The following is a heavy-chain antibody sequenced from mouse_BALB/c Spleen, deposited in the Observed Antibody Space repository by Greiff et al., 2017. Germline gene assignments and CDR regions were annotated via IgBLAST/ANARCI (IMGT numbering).Heavy chain of an antibody. CDR2: ISSGGSYT. D-gene: IGHD1-1*01. J-gene: IGHJ2*01. V-gene: IGHV5-6*01. Sequence: EVQLQESGGDLVKPGGSLKLSCAASGFTFSSYGMSWVRQTPDKRLEWVATISSGGSYTYYPDSVKGRFTISRDNAKNTLYLQMSSLKSEDTAMYYCARHGSSQYYFDYWGQGTTLTVSS. CDR3: ARHGSSQYYFDY. CDR1: GFTFSSYG.